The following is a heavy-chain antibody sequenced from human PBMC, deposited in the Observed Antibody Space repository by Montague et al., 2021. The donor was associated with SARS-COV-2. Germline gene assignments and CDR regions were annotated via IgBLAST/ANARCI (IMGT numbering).Heavy chain of an antibody. D-gene: IGHD6-13*01. V-gene: IGHV3-21*01. J-gene: IGHJ4*02. CDR2: ISSSSSYI. CDR1: GFTFSSYS. CDR3: ARDPPWYSSSFGY. Sequence: SLRLSCAASGFTFSSYSMNWVRQAPGKGLEWVSSISSSSSYIYYADSVKGRFTISRDNAKNSLYLQMNSLRAEDTAVYYCARDPPWYSSSFGYWGQGTLVTVSS.